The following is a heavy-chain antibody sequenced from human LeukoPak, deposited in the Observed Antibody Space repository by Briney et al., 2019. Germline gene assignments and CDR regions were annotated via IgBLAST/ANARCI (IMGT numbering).Heavy chain of an antibody. D-gene: IGHD3-10*02. V-gene: IGHV3-74*01. CDR2: ISNDESTI. CDR3: AELGITMIGGV. CDR1: GFTFSSYG. Sequence: PGGSLRLSCAASGFTFSSYGMHWVRQAPGKGPVWVSLISNDESTIIYADSVKGRFTISRDNAKNSLYLQMNSLRAEDTAVYYCAELGITMIGGVWGKGTTVTISS. J-gene: IGHJ6*04.